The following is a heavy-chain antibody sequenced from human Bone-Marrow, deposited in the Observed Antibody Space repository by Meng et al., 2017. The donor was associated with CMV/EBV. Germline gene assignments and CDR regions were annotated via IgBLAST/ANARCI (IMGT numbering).Heavy chain of an antibody. CDR3: ARRRLTGTTHFDY. V-gene: IGHV5-51*01. Sequence: GESLKISCQGSGYSFTSYWIGRVRQMPGKGLEWMGIIYPGDSDTRYSPSFQGQVTISADKSISTAYLQWSSRKASDTAMYYCARRRLTGTTHFDYWGQGTLVTVAS. J-gene: IGHJ4*02. CDR1: GYSFTSYW. CDR2: IYPGDSDT. D-gene: IGHD1-7*01.